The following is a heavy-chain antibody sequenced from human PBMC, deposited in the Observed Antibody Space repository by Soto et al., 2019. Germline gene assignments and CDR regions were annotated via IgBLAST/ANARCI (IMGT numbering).Heavy chain of an antibody. CDR1: GGSISSGGYY. V-gene: IGHV4-31*03. J-gene: IGHJ6*02. D-gene: IGHD4-4*01. Sequence: LSLTCTVSGGSISSGGYYWSWIRQHPGKGLEWIGYIYYSGSTYYNPSLKSRVTISVDTSKNQFSLKLSSVTAADTAVYYCARDLDFYSNWGWGGPYGMDVWGQGTTVTVSS. CDR3: ARDLDFYSNWGWGGPYGMDV. CDR2: IYYSGST.